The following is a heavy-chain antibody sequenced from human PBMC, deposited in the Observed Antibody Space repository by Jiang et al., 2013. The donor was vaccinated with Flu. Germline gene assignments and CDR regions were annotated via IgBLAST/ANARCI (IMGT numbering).Heavy chain of an antibody. CDR3: ALYYYGSGSYYPYYFDY. J-gene: IGHJ4*02. Sequence: QMPGKGLEWMGRIDPSDSYTNYSPSFQGHVTISADKSISTAYLQWSSLKASDTAMYYCALYYYGSGSYYPYYFDYWGQGTLVTVSS. V-gene: IGHV5-10-1*01. CDR2: IDPSDSYT. D-gene: IGHD3-10*01.